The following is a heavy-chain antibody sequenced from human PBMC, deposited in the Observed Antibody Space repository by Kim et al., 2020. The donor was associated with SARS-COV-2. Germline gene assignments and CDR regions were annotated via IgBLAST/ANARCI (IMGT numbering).Heavy chain of an antibody. V-gene: IGHV3-53*01. CDR3: TRDGGRSGGGN. D-gene: IGHD3-16*01. J-gene: IGHJ4*02. Sequence: GGSLRLSCAASGFSVSEKYMSWVRQAPGKGLEWVSIIFIDGTTYYADSVRGRFTISRDNSKNTLYLQMNSLRGEDTAVYYCTRDGGRSGGGNWGQGTLVTVSS. CDR2: IFIDGTT. CDR1: GFSVSEKY.